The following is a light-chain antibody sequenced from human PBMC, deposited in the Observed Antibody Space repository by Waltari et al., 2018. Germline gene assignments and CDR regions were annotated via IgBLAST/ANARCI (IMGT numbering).Light chain of an antibody. CDR2: EVS. Sequence: QSALTQPASVSGSPGQSITISCSGTDNAVGAYDFVSWYQQHPGKAPPLIIYEVSNRPSGISNRFSASKSGNTASLTISGLQAEDEADYYCSSFAGSNLWVFGGGTKLTVL. V-gene: IGLV2-14*01. CDR3: SSFAGSNLWV. CDR1: DNAVGAYDF. J-gene: IGLJ3*02.